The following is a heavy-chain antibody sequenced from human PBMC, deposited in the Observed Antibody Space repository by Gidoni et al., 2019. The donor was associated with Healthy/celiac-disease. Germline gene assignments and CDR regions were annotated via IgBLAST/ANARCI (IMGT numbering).Heavy chain of an antibody. CDR3: ARDLSGYGDYLGIGLDY. V-gene: IGHV3-33*01. Sequence: QVQLVESGGGVVQPGRSLRLSCAASGFTFSSYGMHWVRQAPGKGLEWVAVIWYDGSNKYYADSVKGRFTISRDNSKNTLYLQMNSLRAEDTAVYYCARDLSGYGDYLGIGLDYWGQGTLVTVSS. CDR2: IWYDGSNK. D-gene: IGHD4-17*01. CDR1: GFTFSSYG. J-gene: IGHJ4*02.